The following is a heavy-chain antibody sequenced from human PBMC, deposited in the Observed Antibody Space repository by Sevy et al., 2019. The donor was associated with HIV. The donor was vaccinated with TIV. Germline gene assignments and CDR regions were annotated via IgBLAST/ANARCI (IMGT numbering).Heavy chain of an antibody. J-gene: IGHJ4*01. Sequence: GGSLRLSCAVSGFTFSSYTMNWVRQAPGKGLECVSSISSSSRYIYYADSVKGRFTISRDNAKNSVYLQMNSLRTEDTAVYYCARDGGCSTTSCLLYFDYWGQGTLVTVSS. V-gene: IGHV3-21*01. D-gene: IGHD2-2*01. CDR2: ISSSSRYI. CDR3: ARDGGCSTTSCLLYFDY. CDR1: GFTFSSYT.